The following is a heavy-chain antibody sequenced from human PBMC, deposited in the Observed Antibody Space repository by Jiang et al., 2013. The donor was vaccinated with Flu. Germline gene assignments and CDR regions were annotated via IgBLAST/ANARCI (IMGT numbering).Heavy chain of an antibody. V-gene: IGHV1-18*01. CDR1: EALQQLC. J-gene: IGHJ5*02. D-gene: IGHD3-22*01. CDR3: ARGLRYYDSSGQRPHNWFDP. CDR2: ISAYNGNT. Sequence: EVKKPGSSVKVSCKASEALQQLCYQLGATGPGQGLEWMGWISAYNGNTNYAQKLQGRVTMTTDTSTSTAYMELRSLRSDDTAVYYCARGLRYYDSSGQRPHNWFDPWGQGTLVTVSS.